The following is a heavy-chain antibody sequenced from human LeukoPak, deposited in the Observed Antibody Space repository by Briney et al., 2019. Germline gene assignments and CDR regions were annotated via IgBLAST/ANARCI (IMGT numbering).Heavy chain of an antibody. CDR2: MNPNSGNT. Sequence: ASVKVSCKASGYTFTSYDINWVRQATGQGLKWMGWMNPNSGNTGYAQKFQGRVTMTRNTSISTAYMEVSTLRSEDTAVYYCARAHNDDSSGSNWFDPWGQGTLVTVSS. CDR3: ARAHNDDSSGSNWFDP. D-gene: IGHD3-22*01. V-gene: IGHV1-8*01. CDR1: GYTFTSYD. J-gene: IGHJ5*02.